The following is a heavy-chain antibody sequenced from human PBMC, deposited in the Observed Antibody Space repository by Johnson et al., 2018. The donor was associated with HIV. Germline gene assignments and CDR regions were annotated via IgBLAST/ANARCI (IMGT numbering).Heavy chain of an antibody. J-gene: IGHJ3*02. D-gene: IGHD6-13*01. CDR1: GFTFSNYA. Sequence: VQLVESGGGLVQPGGSLRLSCAASGFTFSNYAMTWVRQSPGKGLEWVSTISVSGDSTYYADSVKGRFTISRDNSKNTLYLQMNSLRAEDTAVYYCAKVSSWYFLRAFDIWGQGTMVTVSS. V-gene: IGHV3-23*04. CDR2: ISVSGDST. CDR3: AKVSSWYFLRAFDI.